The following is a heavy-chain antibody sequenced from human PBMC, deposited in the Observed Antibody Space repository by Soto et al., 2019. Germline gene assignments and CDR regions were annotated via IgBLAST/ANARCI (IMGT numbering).Heavy chain of an antibody. Sequence: SETLSLTCTVSGGSISSGGYYWSWIRQHPGKGLEWIGYIYYSGSTYYNPSLKSRVTISVDTSKNQFSLKLSSVTAADTAVYYCARSGGDYSNYPSDYWGQGTLVTV. CDR1: GGSISSGGYY. CDR3: ARSGGDYSNYPSDY. V-gene: IGHV4-31*03. J-gene: IGHJ4*02. CDR2: IYYSGST. D-gene: IGHD4-4*01.